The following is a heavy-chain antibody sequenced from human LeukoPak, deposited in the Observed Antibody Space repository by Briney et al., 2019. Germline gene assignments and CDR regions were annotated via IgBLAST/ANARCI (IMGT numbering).Heavy chain of an antibody. V-gene: IGHV3-49*04. CDR1: GCTVSSNY. CDR3: TRRGLTDSSGLWYYYGMDV. D-gene: IGHD3-22*01. CDR2: IRSKVYGGTT. J-gene: IGHJ6*02. Sequence: PGGSLRLSCAASGCTVSSNYMSWVRQAPGKGLEWVGFIRSKVYGGTTEYAASVKGRFTISRDDSKSIAYLQMNSLKTEDTAVYYCTRRGLTDSSGLWYYYGMDVWGQGTTVTVSS.